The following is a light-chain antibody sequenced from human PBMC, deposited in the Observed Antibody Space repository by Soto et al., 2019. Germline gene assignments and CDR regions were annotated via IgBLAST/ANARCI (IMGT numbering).Light chain of an antibody. CDR3: QSYDSSLSGSEV. CDR1: SSNIGAGYD. Sequence: QSVLTQPPSVSGAPGKRVTISCTGSSSNIGAGYDVHWYQQLPGTAPKLLIYGNSNRPSGVPDRFSGSKSGTSASLAITGLQAEDDADYYCQSYDSSLSGSEVFGGGTKVTVL. J-gene: IGLJ3*02. V-gene: IGLV1-40*01. CDR2: GNS.